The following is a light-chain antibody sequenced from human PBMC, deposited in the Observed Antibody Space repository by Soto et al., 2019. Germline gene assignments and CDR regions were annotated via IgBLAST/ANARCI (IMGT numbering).Light chain of an antibody. Sequence: KLTQLNSTLSASVGDRFTVTCRATQRISSWWAWYQQKPGKAPKLLINDASSFVRRVPSRWSGSGSWTDVILLIITRQDGDVSTSYCLQAYSCSRTFAQGTKVDI. CDR2: DAS. V-gene: IGKV1-5*01. J-gene: IGKJ1*01. CDR3: LQAYSCSRT. CDR1: QRISSW.